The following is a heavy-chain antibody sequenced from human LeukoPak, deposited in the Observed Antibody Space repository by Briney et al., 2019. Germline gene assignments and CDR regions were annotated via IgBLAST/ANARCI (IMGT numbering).Heavy chain of an antibody. Sequence: PSETLSLTCTVFGGSISSYYWSWIRQPPGKGLEWIGYIYYSGSTNYSPSLKSRVTISVDTSKNQFSLKLSSVTAADTAVYYCARRFDLWGRGTLVTVSS. CDR2: IYYSGST. CDR3: ARRFDL. J-gene: IGHJ2*01. V-gene: IGHV4-59*01. CDR1: GGSISSYY.